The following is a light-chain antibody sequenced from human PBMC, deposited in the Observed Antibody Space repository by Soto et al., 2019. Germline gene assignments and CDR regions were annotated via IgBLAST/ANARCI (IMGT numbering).Light chain of an antibody. CDR1: QSVLYSSNNNNY. Sequence: DIVMTQSPDSLAVSLGERVTINCKSSQSVLYSSNNNNYLAWYQQKPGQSPKLLIFWASTRESGVPDRFSGSGSGTDFTLTISSLQAEDAAVYYCQQYYSSPLAFGQGTRLEIK. V-gene: IGKV4-1*01. J-gene: IGKJ5*01. CDR3: QQYYSSPLA. CDR2: WAS.